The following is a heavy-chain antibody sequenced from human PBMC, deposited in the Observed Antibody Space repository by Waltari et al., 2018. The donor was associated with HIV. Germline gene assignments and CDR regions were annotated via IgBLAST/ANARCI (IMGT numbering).Heavy chain of an antibody. V-gene: IGHV3-23*01. J-gene: IGHJ4*02. CDR3: AKQEYQLLRAPFDY. D-gene: IGHD2-2*01. CDR2: ISGSGGST. Sequence: EVQLLESGGGLVQPGGSLRLSCAASGFPFSSYAMIWVRQAPGKGLEWVSAISGSGGSTYYADSVKGRFTISRDNSKNTLYLQMNSLRAEDTAVYYCAKQEYQLLRAPFDYWGQGTLVTVSS. CDR1: GFPFSSYA.